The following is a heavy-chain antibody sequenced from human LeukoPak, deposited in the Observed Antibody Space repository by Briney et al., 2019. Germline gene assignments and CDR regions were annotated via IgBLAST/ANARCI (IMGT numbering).Heavy chain of an antibody. V-gene: IGHV1-69*05. D-gene: IGHD3-3*01. CDR1: GGTFSSYA. CDR3: ARGYDFWSGPDYYYYYMDV. CDR2: IIPIFDTA. J-gene: IGHJ6*03. Sequence: SVKVSCKASGGTFSSYAISWVRQAPGQGLEWMGGIIPIFDTANYAQKFQGRVTITTDESTSTAYMELSSLRSEDTAVYYCARGYDFWSGPDYYYYYMDVWGKGTTVTVSS.